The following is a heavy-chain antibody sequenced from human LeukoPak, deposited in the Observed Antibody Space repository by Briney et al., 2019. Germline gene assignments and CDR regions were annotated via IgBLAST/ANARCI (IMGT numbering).Heavy chain of an antibody. CDR1: GFTFSTYA. J-gene: IGHJ4*02. V-gene: IGHV3-64*01. CDR3: ASRSVDY. Sequence: GGSLRLSCAASGFTFSTYAMHWVRQAPGKGLEYVSAISGNGDSTYYANSVKGRFTISRDNSKDTPSLQMGSLRADDMAVYYCASRSVDYWGQGTLVTVSS. CDR2: ISGNGDST.